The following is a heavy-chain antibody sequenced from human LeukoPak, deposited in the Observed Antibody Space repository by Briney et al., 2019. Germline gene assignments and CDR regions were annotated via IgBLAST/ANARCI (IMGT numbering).Heavy chain of an antibody. CDR3: AKASSNYFYYFEY. D-gene: IGHD2/OR15-2a*01. J-gene: IGHJ4*02. Sequence: GRSLRLSYAASGFTFSSSDMHWVRQAPGKGLEWVAVISYDATNKYYADSVKGRFTLSRDNSKNTLYLQTNTLRDEDTAVYYCAKASSNYFYYFEYWGQGTLVTVSS. V-gene: IGHV3-30*18. CDR1: GFTFSSSD. CDR2: ISYDATNK.